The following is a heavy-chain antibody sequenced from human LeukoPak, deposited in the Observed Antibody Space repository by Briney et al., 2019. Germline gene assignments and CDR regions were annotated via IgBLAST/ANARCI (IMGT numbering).Heavy chain of an antibody. CDR3: ARVSNTNWGKNH. Sequence: EASVKVSCKASGYTFTGYYMHWVRQAPGQGLEWMGWINPNSGGTVYAQKFQGRVTMTGDTSISTAYMDLSRLTSDDTAVYYCARVSNTNWGKNHWGQGTLVNGSS. V-gene: IGHV1-2*02. J-gene: IGHJ4*01. D-gene: IGHD7-27*01. CDR2: INPNSGGT. CDR1: GYTFTGYY.